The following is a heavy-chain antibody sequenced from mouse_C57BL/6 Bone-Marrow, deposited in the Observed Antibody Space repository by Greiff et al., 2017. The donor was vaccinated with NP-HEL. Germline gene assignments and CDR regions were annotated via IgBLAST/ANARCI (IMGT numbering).Heavy chain of an antibody. D-gene: IGHD2-3*01. CDR2: ISNGGGST. CDR3: ARREDGYYEFYYYAMDY. CDR1: GFTFSDYY. Sequence: EVKLMESGGGLVQPGGSLKLSCAASGFTFSDYYMYWVRQTPEKRLEWVAYISNGGGSTYYPDTVKGRFTISRDNAKNTLYLQMSRLKSEDTAMYYSARREDGYYEFYYYAMDYWGQGTSVTVSS. V-gene: IGHV5-12*01. J-gene: IGHJ4*01.